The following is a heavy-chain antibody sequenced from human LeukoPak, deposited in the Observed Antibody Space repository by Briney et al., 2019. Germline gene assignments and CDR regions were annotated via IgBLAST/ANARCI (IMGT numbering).Heavy chain of an antibody. V-gene: IGHV3-7*01. J-gene: IGHJ6*02. D-gene: IGHD6-13*01. CDR3: ASEAAAGPMDV. CDR1: GFTFSSYW. CDR2: IKQDGSEK. Sequence: GGSLGLSCAASGFTFSSYWMSWVRQAPGKGLEWVANIKQDGSEKYYVDSVKGRFTISRDNAKNSLYLQMNSLRAEDTAVYYCASEAAAGPMDVWGQGTTVTVSS.